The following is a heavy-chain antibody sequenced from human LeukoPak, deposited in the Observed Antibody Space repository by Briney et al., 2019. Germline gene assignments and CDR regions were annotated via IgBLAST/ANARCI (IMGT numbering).Heavy chain of an antibody. CDR3: ARSILVVPVASHYNYGVDV. V-gene: IGHV1-3*01. CDR1: GYTFAKYA. J-gene: IGHJ6*02. D-gene: IGHD2-2*01. CDR2: INAGNGNT. Sequence: ASVKVSRKASGYTFAKYAIHWVRQAPGQRLEWMGWINAGNGNTRYSQKFQGGVTITRDTSASTAYMELSSLRSEDTAVYYCARSILVVPVASHYNYGVDVWGQGTTVTVSS.